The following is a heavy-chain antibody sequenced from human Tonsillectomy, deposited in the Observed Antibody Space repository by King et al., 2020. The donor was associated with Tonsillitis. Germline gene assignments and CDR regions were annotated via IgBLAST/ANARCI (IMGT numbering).Heavy chain of an antibody. CDR2: IYSSGST. Sequence: QLQESGPGLVKPSETLSLTCTVSGGSISNYYWSWIRQPAGKGLEWIGRIYSSGSTIYNPSLKSRVTMSVDTFKNQFSLKLSSVTAADTAVYYCARVVWFGGIYAFDIWGQGTLVTVSS. CDR1: GGSISNYY. CDR3: ARVVWFGGIYAFDI. J-gene: IGHJ3*02. V-gene: IGHV4-4*07. D-gene: IGHD3-10*01.